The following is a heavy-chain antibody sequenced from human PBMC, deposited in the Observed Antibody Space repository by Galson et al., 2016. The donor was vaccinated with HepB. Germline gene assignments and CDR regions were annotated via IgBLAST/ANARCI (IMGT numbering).Heavy chain of an antibody. CDR2: ISGSGGTT. CDR1: GFTFSSYA. D-gene: IGHD3-3*01. Sequence: SLRLSCAASGFTFSSYALSWVRQAPGKGLEWVSVISGSGGTTYYADSVKGRFTISRDNSKNALYLQMNSLRAEDTAEYYCPKEPNSDFWIGHPFDSWGQGPLAT. CDR3: PKEPNSDFWIGHPFDS. J-gene: IGHJ4*02. V-gene: IGHV3-23*01.